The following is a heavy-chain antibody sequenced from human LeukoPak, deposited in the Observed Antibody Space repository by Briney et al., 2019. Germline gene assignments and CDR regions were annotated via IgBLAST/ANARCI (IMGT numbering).Heavy chain of an antibody. CDR3: ARGKEVITMLRGLKPGYYFDY. Sequence: PSETLSLTCAVYGGSFTDYYWNWIRQPPGKGLEWIGEINHSGITHYNPSLKSRVTISADTSKNQFSLKLNSVTAADTAVYYCARGKEVITMLRGLKPGYYFDYWGQGTLVTVSS. D-gene: IGHD3-10*01. CDR2: INHSGIT. V-gene: IGHV4-34*01. J-gene: IGHJ4*02. CDR1: GGSFTDYY.